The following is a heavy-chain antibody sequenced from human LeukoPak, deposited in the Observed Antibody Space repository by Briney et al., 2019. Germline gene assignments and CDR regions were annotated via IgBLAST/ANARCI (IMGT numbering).Heavy chain of an antibody. CDR2: VYYSGST. J-gene: IGHJ5*02. Sequence: SETLSLTCGASGGSFSSSPFYWVCTPQPPGKGRESIVSVYYSGSTYYNPALKSRVTISVDTSNNQFFLKLRSVTAADTAGYYCARQWNYYSGFEPWGQGTLVTVSS. D-gene: IGHD1-7*01. CDR1: GGSFSSSPFY. CDR3: ARQWNYYSGFEP. V-gene: IGHV4-39*01.